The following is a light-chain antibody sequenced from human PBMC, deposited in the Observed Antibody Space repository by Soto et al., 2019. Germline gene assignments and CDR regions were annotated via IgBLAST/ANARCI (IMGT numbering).Light chain of an antibody. Sequence: EIVMTQSPATLSVSPGERSTLSCRASQSVSSNLAWYQQKPGQAPRLVIYGASTRATGIPARFSGSGSGTEFTLTISSLPSEDFEVYYCQQYNNWPQTFGQGTKVDIK. CDR1: QSVSSN. V-gene: IGKV3-15*01. CDR3: QQYNNWPQT. CDR2: GAS. J-gene: IGKJ1*01.